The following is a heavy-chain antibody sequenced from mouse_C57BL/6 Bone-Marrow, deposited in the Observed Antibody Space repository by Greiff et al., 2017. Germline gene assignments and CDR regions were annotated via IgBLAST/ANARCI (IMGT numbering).Heavy chain of an antibody. V-gene: IGHV1-5*01. CDR3: TPLYYYGKGDY. CDR2: IYPGNSDT. Sequence: SGTVLARPGASGKRSCKTSGNTFTSYWMHWVKQRPGQGLEWIGAIYPGNSDTSYNQKFKGKAKLTAVTSASTAYMELSSLTNEDSAVYYCTPLYYYGKGDYWGQGTTLTVSS. J-gene: IGHJ2*01. D-gene: IGHD1-1*01. CDR1: GNTFTSYW.